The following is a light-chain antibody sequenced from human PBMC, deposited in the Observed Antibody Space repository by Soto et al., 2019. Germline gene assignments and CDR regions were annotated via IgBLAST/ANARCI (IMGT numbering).Light chain of an antibody. CDR1: PAISYN. CDR2: GAS. J-gene: IGKJ2*01. Sequence: TVMTQSPGTLSVSPGERATISCWASPAISYNVAWYQHFPGQAPRLLIHGASTRANGVPARFSGSGSGTEFTLTITSVQSEDFATYYCQQYNDWPPNYTFGRGTRLEI. CDR3: QQYNDWPPNYT. V-gene: IGKV3-15*01.